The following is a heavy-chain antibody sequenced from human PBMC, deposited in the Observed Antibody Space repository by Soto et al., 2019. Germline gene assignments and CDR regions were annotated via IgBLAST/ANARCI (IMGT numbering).Heavy chain of an antibody. D-gene: IGHD6-13*01. CDR3: ARAQTAGTLVYFDY. CDR2: IYYSGTT. Sequence: SETLSLTCTVSGGSVSSGNYYWSWIRQPPGKGLKWIGSIYYSGTTYYNPSLKSRVTISVDRSKNQFSLKLSSVTAADTAVYYCARAQTAGTLVYFDYWGQGTLVTVSS. CDR1: GGSVSSGNYY. V-gene: IGHV4-39*07. J-gene: IGHJ4*02.